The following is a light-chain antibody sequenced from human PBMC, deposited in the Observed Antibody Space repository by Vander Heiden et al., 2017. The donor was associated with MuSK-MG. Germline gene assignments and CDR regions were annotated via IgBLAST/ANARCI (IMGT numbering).Light chain of an antibody. Sequence: QPALTQPASVSGSPGQSITISCTGTSTNIGSYDLVSWYQKYPGKAPKLIIYEVSKRPSGISHRFSSSKSGNTASLTISGLQAEDEADYYCCSFAGSSTWVFGGGSKLTVL. CDR1: STNIGSYDL. CDR3: CSFAGSSTWV. J-gene: IGLJ3*02. CDR2: EVS. V-gene: IGLV2-23*02.